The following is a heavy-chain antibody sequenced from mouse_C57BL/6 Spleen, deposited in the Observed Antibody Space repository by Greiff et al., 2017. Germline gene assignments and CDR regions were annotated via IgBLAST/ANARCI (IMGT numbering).Heavy chain of an antibody. CDR2: IYPGDGDT. V-gene: IGHV1-82*01. D-gene: IGHD1-1*01. J-gene: IGHJ4*01. Sequence: VKLMESGPELVKPGASVKISCKASGYAFSSSWMNWVKQRPGKGLEWIGRIYPGDGDTNYNGKFKGKATLTADKSSSTAYMQLSSLTSEDSAVYFCASLTTVVVRDYAMGGWGQGASVTVSS. CDR1: GYAFSSSW. CDR3: ASLTTVVVRDYAMGG.